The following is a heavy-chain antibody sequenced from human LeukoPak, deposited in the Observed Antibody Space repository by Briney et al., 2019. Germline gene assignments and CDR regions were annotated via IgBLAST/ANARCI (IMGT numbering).Heavy chain of an antibody. J-gene: IGHJ6*03. V-gene: IGHV1-69*06. CDR2: IIPMFGTP. CDR1: GDTFTTYA. CDR3: ARDLRYSSGWSASGMDV. Sequence: SVKVSCKASGDTFTTYAIIWVRQAPGQGLEWMGGIIPMFGTPNYAQRLQGRVTITADKSTKTAYMELRSLRYEDTAVYYCARDLRYSSGWSASGMDVWGKGTTVTISS. D-gene: IGHD6-19*01.